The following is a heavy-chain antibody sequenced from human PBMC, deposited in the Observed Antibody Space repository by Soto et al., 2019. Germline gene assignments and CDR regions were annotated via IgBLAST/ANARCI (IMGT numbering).Heavy chain of an antibody. J-gene: IGHJ6*02. CDR1: GYTFTSYY. Sequence: GASVKVSCKASGYTFTSYYMHWVRQAPGQGLEWMGIINPSGGSTSYAQKFQGRVTMTRDTSTSTVYMELSSLRSEDTAVYYCARERSSLFYYYYGMDVWGQGTTVTVSS. CDR2: INPSGGST. D-gene: IGHD6-6*01. CDR3: ARERSSLFYYYYGMDV. V-gene: IGHV1-46*01.